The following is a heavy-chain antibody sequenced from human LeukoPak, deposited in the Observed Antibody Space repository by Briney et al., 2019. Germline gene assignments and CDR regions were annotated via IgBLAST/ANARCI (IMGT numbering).Heavy chain of an antibody. CDR3: ARSEDSGGWSWSGVNYYYYGMDV. V-gene: IGHV4-59*01. J-gene: IGHJ6*02. Sequence: SETLSLTCTVSGGSISSYYWSWIRQPPGKGLEWIGYIYYSGSTNYNPSLKSRVTISVDTSKNQFSLKLSSVTAADTAVYYCARSEDSGGWSWSGVNYYYYGMDVWGQGTTVTVSS. CDR2: IYYSGST. CDR1: GGSISSYY. D-gene: IGHD6-19*01.